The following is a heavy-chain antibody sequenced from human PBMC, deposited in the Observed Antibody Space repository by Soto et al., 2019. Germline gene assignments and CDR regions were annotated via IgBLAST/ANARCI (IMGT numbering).Heavy chain of an antibody. CDR1: GDSVSSNSAA. CDR3: TGITWFRGMDV. V-gene: IGHV6-1*01. J-gene: IGHJ6*02. Sequence: SQTLSLTCAISGDSVSSNSAACNWIRQSPSRGLERLGRTYYKSKWNNDYALSVKSRITINPDTSKNQFSLHLYSVTPEDTAVYYCTGITWFRGMDVWGQGTTVTVSS. CDR2: TYYKSKWNN. D-gene: IGHD3-10*01.